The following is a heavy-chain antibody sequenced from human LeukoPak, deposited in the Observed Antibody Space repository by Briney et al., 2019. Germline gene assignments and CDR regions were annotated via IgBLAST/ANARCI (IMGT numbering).Heavy chain of an antibody. D-gene: IGHD2-15*01. CDR3: ARHGGRYCSGGSCYHAFDI. CDR2: IDPSDSYI. V-gene: IGHV5-10-1*01. CDR1: GYSFTSYW. Sequence: GESLRISCKGSGYSFTSYWISWVRQMPGKGLEWMGRIDPSDSYINYSPSFQGHVTISADKSISTAYLQWSSLKASDTAMYYCARHGGRYCSGGSCYHAFDIWGQGTMVTVSS. J-gene: IGHJ3*02.